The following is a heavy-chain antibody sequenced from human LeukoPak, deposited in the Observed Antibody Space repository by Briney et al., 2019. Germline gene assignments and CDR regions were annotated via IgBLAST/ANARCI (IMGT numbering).Heavy chain of an antibody. CDR2: IRYDGSNK. Sequence: GGSLRLSCVGSGFTFSNYAINWVRQAPGKGLEWVAFIRYDGSNKYYADSVKGRFTISRDNSKNTLYLQMNSLRAEDTAVYYCAKETNEGYYFDYWGQGTLVTVSS. CDR1: GFTFSNYA. CDR3: AKETNEGYYFDY. J-gene: IGHJ4*02. V-gene: IGHV3-30*02.